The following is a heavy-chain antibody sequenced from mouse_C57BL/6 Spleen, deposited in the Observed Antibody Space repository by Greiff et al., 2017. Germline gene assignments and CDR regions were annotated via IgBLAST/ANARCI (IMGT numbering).Heavy chain of an antibody. CDR3: AKEKIYYGSSSFDY. J-gene: IGHJ2*01. CDR2: IYPGSGST. V-gene: IGHV1-55*01. Sequence: QVQLQQPGAELVKPGASVKMSCKASGYTFTSYWITWVKQRPGQGLEWIGDIYPGSGSTNYNEKFKSKATLTVDTSSSTAYMQLSSLTSEDSAVYYCAKEKIYYGSSSFDYWGQGTTLTVSS. CDR1: GYTFTSYW. D-gene: IGHD1-1*01.